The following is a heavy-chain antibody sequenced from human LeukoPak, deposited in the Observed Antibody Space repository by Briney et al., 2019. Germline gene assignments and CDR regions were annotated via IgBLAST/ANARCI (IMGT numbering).Heavy chain of an antibody. V-gene: IGHV3-23*01. Sequence: GGSLRLSWAASGFTFSSFAMTWVRQAPGKGLEWVSAISNSGGRTYYADSVKGRFTISRDNSMKMVYLQMNSLRAEDTAVYYCTSPTQYYDRPIYHWGQGTLVTVSS. J-gene: IGHJ1*01. CDR3: TSPTQYYDRPIYH. CDR2: ISNSGGRT. D-gene: IGHD3-16*01. CDR1: GFTFSSFA.